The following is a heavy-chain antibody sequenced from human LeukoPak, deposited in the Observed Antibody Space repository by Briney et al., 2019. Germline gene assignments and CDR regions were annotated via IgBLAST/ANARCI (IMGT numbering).Heavy chain of an antibody. V-gene: IGHV4-38-2*01. J-gene: IGHJ4*02. CDR2: IYHSGST. Sequence: SETLSLTCAVSGYSISSGYYWGWIRQPPGKGREWIGSIYHSGSTYYNPSLKSRVTISVDTSKNQFSLKLSSVTAADTAVYYCARHAPDVENYFDYWGQGTLVTVSS. D-gene: IGHD3-3*01. CDR1: GYSISSGYY. CDR3: ARHAPDVENYFDY.